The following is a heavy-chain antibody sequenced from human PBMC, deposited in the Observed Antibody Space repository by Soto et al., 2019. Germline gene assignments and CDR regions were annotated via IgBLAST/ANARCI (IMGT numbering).Heavy chain of an antibody. J-gene: IGHJ5*02. CDR3: AKGDNLGPKTGYAFDP. V-gene: IGHV6-1*01. D-gene: IGHD5-12*01. Sequence: PSQTLSLTCAISGDSVSSNTASWNWIRQSPSRGLEWLGRTYFRSKWYNDYAVSVKSRIIINPDTSNNQFSLQLNSVTPEDTAVYLCAKGDNLGPKTGYAFDPWGQGIMVTVSS. CDR1: GDSVSSNTAS. CDR2: TYFRSKWYN.